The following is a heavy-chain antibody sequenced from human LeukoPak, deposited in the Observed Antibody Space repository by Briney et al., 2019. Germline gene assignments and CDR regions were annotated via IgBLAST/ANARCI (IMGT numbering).Heavy chain of an antibody. CDR1: GFTFSNYA. D-gene: IGHD4-17*01. CDR3: ARRGESASYGDYRFDY. Sequence: GGSLRLSCAASGFTFSNYAMSWVRQAPERGLEWVSAISGSSGLTYYADSVKGRFTISRDNSKNTLFLQMNSLRAEDTAVYYCARRGESASYGDYRFDYWGQGTLVTVSS. V-gene: IGHV3-23*01. J-gene: IGHJ4*02. CDR2: ISGSSGLT.